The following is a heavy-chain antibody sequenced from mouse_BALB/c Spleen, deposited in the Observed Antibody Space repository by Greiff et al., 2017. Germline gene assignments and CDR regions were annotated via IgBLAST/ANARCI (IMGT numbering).Heavy chain of an antibody. CDR3: ARKRLYGYDDAWFAY. CDR1: GYSFTGYY. V-gene: IGHV1-31*01. D-gene: IGHD2-2*01. J-gene: IGHJ3*01. CDR2: INPYNGAT. Sequence: EVQLQQSGPELVKPGASVKISCKASGYSFTGYYMHWVKQSHVKSLEWIGRINPYNGATSYNQNFKDKASLTVDKSSSTAYMELHSLTSEDSAVYYCARKRLYGYDDAWFAYWGQGTLVTVSA.